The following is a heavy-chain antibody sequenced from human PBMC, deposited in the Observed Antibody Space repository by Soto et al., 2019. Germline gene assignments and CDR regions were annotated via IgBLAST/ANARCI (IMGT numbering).Heavy chain of an antibody. CDR1: GGSISSSSYY. CDR2: IYYSGST. D-gene: IGHD6-13*01. J-gene: IGHJ3*02. V-gene: IGHV4-39*01. Sequence: SETLSLTCTVSGGSISSSSYYWGWIRQPPGKGLEWIGSIYYSGSTYYNPSLKSRVTISVDTSKNQFSLKLSSVTAADTAVYYCARRSTDSSSWYFLFGAFDIWGQGTMVTVSS. CDR3: ARRSTDSSSWYFLFGAFDI.